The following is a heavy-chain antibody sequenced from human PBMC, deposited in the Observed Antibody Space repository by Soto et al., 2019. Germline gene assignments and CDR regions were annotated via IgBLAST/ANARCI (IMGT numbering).Heavy chain of an antibody. J-gene: IGHJ5*02. Sequence: GASVKVSCKASGGTFSSYAISWVRQAPGQGLEWMGGIIPIFGTANYAQKFQGRVTITADESTSTAYMELSSLRSEDTAVYYCARDCKWELPFPGSFDPWAREPWSPSPQ. CDR2: IIPIFGTA. D-gene: IGHD1-26*01. CDR3: ARDCKWELPFPGSFDP. CDR1: GGTFSSYA. V-gene: IGHV1-69*13.